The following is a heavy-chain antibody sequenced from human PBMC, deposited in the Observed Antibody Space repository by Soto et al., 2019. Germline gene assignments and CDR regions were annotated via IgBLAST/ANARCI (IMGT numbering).Heavy chain of an antibody. CDR2: IGTAGDT. CDR3: ARELGIGGYYYGMDV. V-gene: IGHV3-13*01. D-gene: IGHD7-27*01. CDR1: GFTFSSYD. J-gene: IGHJ6*02. Sequence: GGSLRLSCAASGFTFSSYDMHWVRQATGKGLEWVSAIGTAGDTYYPGSVKGRFTISRENAKNCLYLQMNSLRAEYTAVYYCARELGIGGYYYGMDVWGQGTTVTVSS.